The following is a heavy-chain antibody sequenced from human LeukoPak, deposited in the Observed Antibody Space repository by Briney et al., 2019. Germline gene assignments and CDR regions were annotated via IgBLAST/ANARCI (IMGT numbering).Heavy chain of an antibody. D-gene: IGHD1-26*01. J-gene: IGHJ4*02. CDR3: AKDRDGSYTFDY. CDR2: ISSSSSYI. V-gene: IGHV3-21*04. CDR1: GFTFSSYS. Sequence: GGSLRLSCAASGFTFSSYSMNWVRQAPGKGLEWVSSISSSSSYIYYADSVKGRFTISRDNAKNSLYLQMNSLRAEDTAVYYCAKDRDGSYTFDYWGQGTLVTVSS.